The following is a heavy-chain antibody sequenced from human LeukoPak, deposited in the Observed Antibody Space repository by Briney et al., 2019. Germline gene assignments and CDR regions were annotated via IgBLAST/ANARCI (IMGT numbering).Heavy chain of an antibody. D-gene: IGHD1-26*01. Sequence: PGGSLRLSCAASGFTFSSYSMNWVRQAPGKGLKWISYISSDSCTIYYADSVKGRFTISRDKSKNTLYLQMNSLRAEDTAVYYCAKGDTTWELPHDYWGQGTLVTVSS. CDR3: AKGDTTWELPHDY. V-gene: IGHV3-48*01. CDR2: ISSDSCTI. J-gene: IGHJ4*02. CDR1: GFTFSSYS.